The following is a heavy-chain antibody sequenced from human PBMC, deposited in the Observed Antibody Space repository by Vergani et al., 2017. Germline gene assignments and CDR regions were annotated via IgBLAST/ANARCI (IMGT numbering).Heavy chain of an antibody. J-gene: IGHJ5*02. V-gene: IGHV4-34*01. CDR1: GGSFSGYY. CDR2: INHSGST. Sequence: QVQLQQWGAGLFKPSETLSLTCSVYGGSFSGYYCSWIRQPPGKGLELLGEINHSGSTNYNPSLKSRVTISVDTSKNQFSLRLSSVTAADTAVYYCARNSGSYYDWFDPWGQGTLVTVYS. D-gene: IGHD1-26*01. CDR3: ARNSGSYYDWFDP.